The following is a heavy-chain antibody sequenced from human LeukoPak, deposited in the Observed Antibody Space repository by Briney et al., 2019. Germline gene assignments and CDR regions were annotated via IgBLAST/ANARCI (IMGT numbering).Heavy chain of an antibody. D-gene: IGHD3-16*02. CDR3: ARFSSHYDYVWGSYRYDY. Sequence: EPSETLSLTCAVYGGSFSGYYWSWIRQPPGKGLEWIGEINHSGSTNYNPSLKSRVTISVDTSKNQSSLKLSSVTAADTAVYFCARFSSHYDYVWGSYRYDYWGQGALVTVSS. J-gene: IGHJ4*02. CDR2: INHSGST. CDR1: GGSFSGYY. V-gene: IGHV4-34*01.